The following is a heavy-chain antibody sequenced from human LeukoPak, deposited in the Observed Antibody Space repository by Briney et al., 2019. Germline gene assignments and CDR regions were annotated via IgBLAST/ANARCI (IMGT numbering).Heavy chain of an antibody. CDR2: INPNSAGT. CDR3: ARGGVNNWFDP. V-gene: IGHV1-2*02. D-gene: IGHD3-16*02. CDR1: GYTFTGYY. J-gene: IGHJ5*02. Sequence: GASVKVSCKSSGYTFTGYYVHWVRQAPGQGLEWMGWINPNSAGTNYAQKFQGRVIVTRDTSFSTAYMELSRLTSDDTAVYYCARGGVNNWFDPWGQGTLVTVSS.